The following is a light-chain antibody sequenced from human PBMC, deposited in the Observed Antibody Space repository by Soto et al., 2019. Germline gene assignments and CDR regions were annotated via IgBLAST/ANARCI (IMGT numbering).Light chain of an antibody. CDR2: TDY. CDR3: ASWDDSLSGGV. J-gene: IGLJ3*02. CDR1: NSNIGNYP. V-gene: IGLV1-44*01. Sequence: QSVLTQPPSASGTPGQRVIISCSGSNSNIGNYPVNWYQQLPGTAPKLLIYTDYQRPSGVRDRFSGSRSVNSASLAIGGLHADDAADYYCASWDDSLSGGVFGGGTKVTV.